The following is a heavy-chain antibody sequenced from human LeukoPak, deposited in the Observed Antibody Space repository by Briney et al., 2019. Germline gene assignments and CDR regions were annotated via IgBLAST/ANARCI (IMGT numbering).Heavy chain of an antibody. CDR1: GDTFSSYA. V-gene: IGHV1-69*05. CDR3: ARVGGYQTGDYAPGGDY. D-gene: IGHD4-17*01. CDR2: IIPIFGTA. Sequence: SVKVSCKASGDTFSSYAISWVRQAPGQGLEWMGGIIPIFGTANYAQKFQGRVTTTTDESTSTAYMELSSLRSEDTAVYYCARVGGYQTGDYAPGGDYWGQGTLVTVSS. J-gene: IGHJ4*02.